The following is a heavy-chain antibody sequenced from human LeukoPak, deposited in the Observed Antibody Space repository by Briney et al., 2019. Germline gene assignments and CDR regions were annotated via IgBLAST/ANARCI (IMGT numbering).Heavy chain of an antibody. CDR3: ARGIGSGWFYFDY. J-gene: IGHJ4*02. V-gene: IGHV1-2*02. D-gene: IGHD6-19*01. Sequence: GASVKVSCKASGYTFTSYYMHWVRQAPGQGLEWMGWINPNSGGTNYAQKFQGRVTMTRDTSISTVYMELSRLRSDDTAVYYCARGIGSGWFYFDYWGQGTLVTVSS. CDR2: INPNSGGT. CDR1: GYTFTSYY.